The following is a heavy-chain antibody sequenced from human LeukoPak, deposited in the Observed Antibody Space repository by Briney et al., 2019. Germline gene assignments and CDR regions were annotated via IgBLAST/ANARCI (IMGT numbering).Heavy chain of an antibody. V-gene: IGHV3-11*03. Sequence: GGSLRLSCAASGFTFSDYYMSWIRQAPGKGLEWVSYISSSSSYTNYADSVKGRFTISRDNAKNSLYLQMNSLRAEDTAVYYCASTIGAAGTNLDYWGQGTLVTVSS. CDR2: ISSSSSYT. J-gene: IGHJ4*02. CDR3: ASTIGAAGTNLDY. D-gene: IGHD6-13*01. CDR1: GFTFSDYY.